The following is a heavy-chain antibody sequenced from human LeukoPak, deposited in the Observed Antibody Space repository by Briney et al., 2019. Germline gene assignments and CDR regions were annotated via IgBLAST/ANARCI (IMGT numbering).Heavy chain of an antibody. Sequence: PGGSLRLSCAASGFTFSSYSMNWVRQAPGKGLEWVSYISSSGSTIYYADSVKGRFTISRDNAKNSLYLQMNSLRAEDTAVYYCARDSETYYYDSSGYVGYWGQGTLVTVSS. CDR3: ARDSETYYYDSSGYVGY. D-gene: IGHD3-22*01. CDR2: ISSSGSTI. CDR1: GFTFSSYS. J-gene: IGHJ4*02. V-gene: IGHV3-48*04.